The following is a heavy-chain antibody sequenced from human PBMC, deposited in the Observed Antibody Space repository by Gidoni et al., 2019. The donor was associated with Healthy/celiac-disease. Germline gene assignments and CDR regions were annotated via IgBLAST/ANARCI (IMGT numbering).Heavy chain of an antibody. D-gene: IGHD3-10*01. CDR2: ISWNSGSI. V-gene: IGHV3-9*01. J-gene: IGHJ3*02. CDR3: AKASLHYYGSGGPYDAFDI. Sequence: EVQPVSSAGGLVQLGRSLRLSCSASGFTFDDYAMHWVRQAPGKGLEWVSGISWNSGSIGYADSGKGRFTISRDNAKNSLYLQMNSLRAEDTALYYCAKASLHYYGSGGPYDAFDIWGKGTMVTVSS. CDR1: GFTFDDYA.